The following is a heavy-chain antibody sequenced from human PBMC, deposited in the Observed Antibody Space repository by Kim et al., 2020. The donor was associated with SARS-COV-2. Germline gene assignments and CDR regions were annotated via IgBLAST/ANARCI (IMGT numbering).Heavy chain of an antibody. CDR2: IWSEGNNK. J-gene: IGHJ3*02. CDR1: GFIFSNYG. Sequence: GGSLRLSCVASGFIFSNYGMHWVRQAPGKGLEWLSVIWSEGNNKYYADSVKGRCTISRDNSKNTVYLQMSSLSVEDTAVYYCAREGVIIAAGFFSAFDIWGQGAQVTVSS. D-gene: IGHD3-10*01. CDR3: AREGVIIAAGFFSAFDI. V-gene: IGHV3-33*01.